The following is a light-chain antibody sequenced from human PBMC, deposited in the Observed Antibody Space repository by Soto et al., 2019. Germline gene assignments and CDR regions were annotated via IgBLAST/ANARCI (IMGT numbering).Light chain of an antibody. CDR1: SSNVGPADA. Sequence: QSVLTQPPSVSGAPGQRVTISCTGASSNVGPADAVHWYQQIPGSTPKLLIFDDNVRPSGVPDRFSASKSGTTASLAITGLQTEDEADYFCCSYGGTFTYIFGSGTKLTVL. J-gene: IGLJ1*01. V-gene: IGLV1-40*01. CDR2: DDN. CDR3: CSYGGTFTYI.